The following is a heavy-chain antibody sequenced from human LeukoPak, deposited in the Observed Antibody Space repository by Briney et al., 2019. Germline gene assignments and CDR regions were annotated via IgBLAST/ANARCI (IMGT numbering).Heavy chain of an antibody. D-gene: IGHD1-26*01. CDR1: GGSISSYY. CDR3: ARDSPYSGSYYYYGMDV. J-gene: IGHJ6*02. CDR2: IYYSGST. Sequence: SETLSLTCTVSGGSISSYYWSWIRQPPGKGLEWIGYIYYSGSTNYNPSLKSRVTISVDTSKNQFSLKLSSVTAAGTAVYYCARDSPYSGSYYYYGMDVWGQGTTVTVSS. V-gene: IGHV4-59*01.